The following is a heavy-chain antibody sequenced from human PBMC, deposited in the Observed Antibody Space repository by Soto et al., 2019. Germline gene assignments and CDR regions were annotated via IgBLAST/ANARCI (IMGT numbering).Heavy chain of an antibody. D-gene: IGHD2-8*01. V-gene: IGHV1-69*06. CDR1: GDTFTTNS. Sequence: QVQLVQSGAEVKKPGSSVKVSCKASGDTFTTNSLNWVRQAPGQGLEWMGGIIPVVGTTKYAQKYQDRVTITGDTSTNTAAMELSSLRSDDTAVYYCARGLLYAPTYFDYWGQGTPVTVSS. CDR3: ARGLLYAPTYFDY. J-gene: IGHJ4*02. CDR2: IIPVVGTT.